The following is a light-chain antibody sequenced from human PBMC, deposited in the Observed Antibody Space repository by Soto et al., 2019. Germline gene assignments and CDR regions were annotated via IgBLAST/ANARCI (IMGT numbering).Light chain of an antibody. CDR2: GAS. CDR1: QSVSNY. Sequence: EIVLTQSPGTLSLSPAERATLSCRASQSVSNYLAWYQRKPGQAPRLLIYGASSRATGIPDRFSGSGSGTDFTLTISRLEPEDFAVYYCHQYGGSPQTFGQGTKVDIK. J-gene: IGKJ1*01. CDR3: HQYGGSPQT. V-gene: IGKV3-20*01.